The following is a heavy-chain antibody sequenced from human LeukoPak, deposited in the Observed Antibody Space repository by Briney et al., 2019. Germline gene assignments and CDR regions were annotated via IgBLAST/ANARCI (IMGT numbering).Heavy chain of an antibody. J-gene: IGHJ4*02. V-gene: IGHV4-38-2*01. CDR3: AADYYGSGPFDY. Sequence: SETLSLTCAVSGYSISSGYYWGWIRQPPGKGLEWIGSIYHSGSTYYNPSLKSRVTISVDTSKNQFSLKLSSVTAADTAVYCCAADYYGSGPFDYWGQGTLVTVSS. D-gene: IGHD3-10*01. CDR1: GYSISSGYY. CDR2: IYHSGST.